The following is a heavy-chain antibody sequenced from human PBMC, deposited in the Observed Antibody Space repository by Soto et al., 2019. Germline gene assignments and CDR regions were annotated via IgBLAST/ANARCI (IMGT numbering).Heavy chain of an antibody. CDR2: IYYSGST. V-gene: IGHV4-39*01. Sequence: SETLSLTCTVSGGSISSSSYYWGWIRQPPGKGLEWIGSIYYSGSTYYNPSLKSRVTISVDTSKNQFSLKLSSVTAADTAVYYCARRPATVIAIDYWGQGTLVTVSS. CDR1: GGSISSSSYY. J-gene: IGHJ4*02. D-gene: IGHD2-21*01. CDR3: ARRPATVIAIDY.